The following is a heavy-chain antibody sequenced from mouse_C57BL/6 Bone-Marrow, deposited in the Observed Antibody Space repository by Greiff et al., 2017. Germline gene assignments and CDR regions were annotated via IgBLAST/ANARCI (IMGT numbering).Heavy chain of an antibody. CDR1: GYTFTSYG. CDR2: IYPSSGNT. V-gene: IGHV1-81*01. Sequence: QVQLQQSGAELARPGASVKLSCKASGYTFTSYGISWVKQRTGQGLEWIGEIYPSSGNTYYNEKFKGKATLTADQSSSTAYMELRSLTSEDSAVDFCAKKGAYDSDYLAWFAYWGQGTLVTVSA. CDR3: AKKGAYDSDYLAWFAY. J-gene: IGHJ3*01. D-gene: IGHD2-5*01.